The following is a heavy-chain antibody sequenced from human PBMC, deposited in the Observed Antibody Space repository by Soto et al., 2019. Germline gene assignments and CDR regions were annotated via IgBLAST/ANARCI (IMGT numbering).Heavy chain of an antibody. D-gene: IGHD6-13*01. CDR2: IIPIFGTA. CDR1: GGTFSSYA. Sequence: GASVKVSCKASGGTFSSYAISWVRQAPGQGLEWMGGIIPIFGTANYAQKFQGRVTITADESTSTAYMELSSLRSEDTAVYYCARDLQLVRYYYGMDVWGQGTTVTVSS. J-gene: IGHJ6*02. V-gene: IGHV1-69*13. CDR3: ARDLQLVRYYYGMDV.